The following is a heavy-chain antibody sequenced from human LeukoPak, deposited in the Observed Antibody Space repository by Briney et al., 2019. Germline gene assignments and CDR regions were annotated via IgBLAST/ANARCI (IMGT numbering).Heavy chain of an antibody. V-gene: IGHV4-34*01. J-gene: IGHJ5*02. Sequence: PSETLSLTCAVYGGSFSGYYWSWIRQPPGKGLEWIGEINHSGSTNYNPSLKSRVTISVDTSKNQFSLKLSSVTAADTAVYYCARVRSRVAPWGQGTLVTVSS. CDR3: ARVRSRVAP. D-gene: IGHD2-15*01. CDR2: INHSGST. CDR1: GGSFSGYY.